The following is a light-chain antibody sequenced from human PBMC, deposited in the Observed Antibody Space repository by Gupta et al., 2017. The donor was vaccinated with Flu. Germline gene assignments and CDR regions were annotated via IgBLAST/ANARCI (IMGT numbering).Light chain of an antibody. J-gene: IGKJ1*01. V-gene: IGKV3-20*01. CDR3: QQYGSSPGT. Sequence: EIVLTLSPGTLSLSPGERATLSCRASQSVSSSYLAWYQQKPGQAPRLLIYGASSRATGLPDRFSGSGSGTDFTLTISRLEPEDFAVYYCQQYGSSPGTFGQGTKVEIK. CDR2: GAS. CDR1: QSVSSSY.